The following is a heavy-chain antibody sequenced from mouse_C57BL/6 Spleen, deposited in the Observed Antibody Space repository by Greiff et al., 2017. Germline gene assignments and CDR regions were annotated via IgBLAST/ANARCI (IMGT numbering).Heavy chain of an antibody. V-gene: IGHV5-4*01. J-gene: IGHJ3*01. Sequence: EVQLVESGGGLVKPGGSLKLSCAASGFTFSSYAMSWVRQTPETRLEWVATISDGGSYTYSPDNVKGRFTISRDNAKNNLYLQMSHLKSEDTAMYYCSRGSRHDETWFAYWGQGTLVTVSA. CDR1: GFTFSSYA. CDR2: ISDGGSYT. CDR3: SRGSRHDETWFAY. D-gene: IGHD2-14*01.